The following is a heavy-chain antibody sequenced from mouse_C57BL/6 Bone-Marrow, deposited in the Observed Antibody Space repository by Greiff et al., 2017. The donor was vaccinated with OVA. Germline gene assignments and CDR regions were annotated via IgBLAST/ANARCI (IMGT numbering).Heavy chain of an antibody. CDR1: GYTFTSYW. CDR3: AREGVPLDY. J-gene: IGHJ2*01. V-gene: IGHV1-69*01. Sequence: QVQLQQPGAELVMPGASVKLSCKASGYTFTSYWMHWVKQRPGQGLEWIGEIDPSDSYTNYNQKFQGKSTWTVDKSSSTAYMQLCSLTTRETAVYNSAREGVPLDYWGQGTTLTVSS. CDR2: IDPSDSYT. D-gene: IGHD5-1*01.